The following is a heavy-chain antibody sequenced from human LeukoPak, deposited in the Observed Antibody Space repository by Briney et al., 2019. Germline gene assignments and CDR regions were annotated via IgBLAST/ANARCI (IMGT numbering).Heavy chain of an antibody. Sequence: ASVKVSCKASGYTFTSYGMSWVRQAAGQGLEWMGWISGDNGKTNYAQSLQGGVTMTTDTSTSTAYMELRSLTFDDTAVYYFARDWYCSRSSCSNFFGPWGQGTLVTVSS. CDR2: ISGDNGKT. V-gene: IGHV1-18*01. J-gene: IGHJ5*02. D-gene: IGHD2-2*01. CDR3: ARDWYCSRSSCSNFFGP. CDR1: GYTFTSYG.